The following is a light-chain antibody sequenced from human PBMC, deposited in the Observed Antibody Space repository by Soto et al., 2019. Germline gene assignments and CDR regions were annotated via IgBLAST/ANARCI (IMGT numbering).Light chain of an antibody. Sequence: EIVLTQSPATLSLSPGERATLSCRASQSVTYNLAWYQQKPGQAPRLLIYDAANRATGIPARFSGRGSGTDFTLTIVSLEPEDYAVYYCQQRTIWPLTFGGGTRLEIK. CDR3: QQRTIWPLT. CDR1: QSVTYN. J-gene: IGKJ4*01. CDR2: DAA. V-gene: IGKV3-11*01.